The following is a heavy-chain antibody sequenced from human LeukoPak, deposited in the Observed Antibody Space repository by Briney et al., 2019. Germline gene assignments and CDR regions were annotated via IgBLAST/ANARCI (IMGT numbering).Heavy chain of an antibody. CDR2: ISYDGSNK. J-gene: IGHJ4*02. Sequence: GGSLRLSCAASGFTFSSYGMHWVRQAPGKGLEWVAVISYDGSNKYYADSVKGRFTISRDNSKNTLYLQMNSLRAEDTAVYYCARGRGGNRGEITYFDYWGQGTLVTVSS. V-gene: IGHV3-30*19. CDR3: ARGRGGNRGEITYFDY. D-gene: IGHD4-23*01. CDR1: GFTFSSYG.